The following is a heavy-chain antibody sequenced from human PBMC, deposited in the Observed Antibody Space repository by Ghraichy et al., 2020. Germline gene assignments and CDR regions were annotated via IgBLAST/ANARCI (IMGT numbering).Heavy chain of an antibody. V-gene: IGHV4-34*01. Sequence: SETLSLTCAVYGGSFSGYYWSWIRQPPGKGLEWIGEINHSGSTNYNPSLKSRVTISVDTSKNQFSLKLSSVTAADTAVYYCARSRGSSDGFFDYWGQGTLVTVSS. J-gene: IGHJ4*02. D-gene: IGHD6-19*01. CDR3: ARSRGSSDGFFDY. CDR2: INHSGST. CDR1: GGSFSGYY.